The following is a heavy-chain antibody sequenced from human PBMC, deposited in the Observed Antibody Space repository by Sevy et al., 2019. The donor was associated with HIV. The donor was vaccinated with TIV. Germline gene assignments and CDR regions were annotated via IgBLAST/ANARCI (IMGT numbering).Heavy chain of an antibody. CDR3: ARSMISFGGLVDN. V-gene: IGHV3-48*01. D-gene: IGHD3-16*02. J-gene: IGHJ4*02. CDR1: EITFSDHG. CDR2: ISGTVTI. Sequence: GGSLRLSCAASEITFSDHGMNWVRQTPGKGLEWISYISGTVTIYYPDSVKGRFAISRDNGKKLLYLQMNSLRADDTAVYYCARSMISFGGLVDNWGQGTLVTVSS.